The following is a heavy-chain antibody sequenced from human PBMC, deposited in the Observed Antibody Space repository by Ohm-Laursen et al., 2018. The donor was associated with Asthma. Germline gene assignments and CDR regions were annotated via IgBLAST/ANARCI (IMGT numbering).Heavy chain of an antibody. CDR3: ASDPYSDYIWETCAS. CDR2: GGSYYDGGLK. Sequence: SLRLSCSASGFTFRSYAMHWVRQAPGKGLEWVAVGGSYYDGGLKYYADSVNGRFTVSRDDSKNTVYLQMNNLRVEDTAVYYCASDPYSDYIWETCASWGQGTLVTVSS. CDR1: GFTFRSYA. V-gene: IGHV3-30-3*01. D-gene: IGHD3-16*01. J-gene: IGHJ5*02.